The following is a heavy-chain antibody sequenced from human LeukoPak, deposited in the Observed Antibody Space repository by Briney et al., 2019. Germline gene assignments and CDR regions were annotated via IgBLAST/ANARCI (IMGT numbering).Heavy chain of an antibody. Sequence: ASVKDSCKASGYTFTSYLIHSVRQAPGQRLEWMGWINVGNDNTKYSQNFQARVTITRDTSASTAYMELSSLRSEDTAVYYCARDSIWGSGTYGFDYWGQGALVTVSS. CDR1: GYTFTSYL. CDR3: ARDSIWGSGTYGFDY. J-gene: IGHJ4*02. CDR2: INVGNDNT. V-gene: IGHV1-3*01. D-gene: IGHD1-26*01.